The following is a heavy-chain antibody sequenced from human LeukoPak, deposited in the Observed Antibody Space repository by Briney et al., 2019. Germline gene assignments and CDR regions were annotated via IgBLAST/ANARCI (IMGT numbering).Heavy chain of an antibody. CDR3: GRDGSSWYFYYYYYYMDV. D-gene: IGHD6-13*01. V-gene: IGHV3-7*01. CDR1: GFTFSSYW. J-gene: IGHJ6*03. Sequence: GGSLRLSCAASGFTFSSYWMSWVRQAPGKGLEWVANIKQDGSEKYYVDSVKGRFTISRDNAKNSLYLQMNSLRAEDTAVYYCGRDGSSWYFYYYYYYMDVWGKGTTVTVSS. CDR2: IKQDGSEK.